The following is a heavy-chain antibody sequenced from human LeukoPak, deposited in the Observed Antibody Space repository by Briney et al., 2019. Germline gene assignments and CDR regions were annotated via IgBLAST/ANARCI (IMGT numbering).Heavy chain of an antibody. CDR1: ARSIRNYF. Sequence: SETLSLPCTVSARSIRNYFWNWTRQPPGKGLEWIGYIHSSGSTNYNPSLKSRLTMSVDTSMNQFSLKLTSVTAAYTAVYYCARSNGDYPYSFDYWGQRILVTVSS. CDR3: ARSNGDYPYSFDY. CDR2: IHSSGST. V-gene: IGHV4-59*01. D-gene: IGHD4-17*01. J-gene: IGHJ4*02.